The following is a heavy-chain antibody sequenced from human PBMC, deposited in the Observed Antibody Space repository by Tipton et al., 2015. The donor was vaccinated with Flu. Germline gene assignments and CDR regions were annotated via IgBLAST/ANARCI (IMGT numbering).Heavy chain of an antibody. CDR3: AGRTKGTMVRGVIVNWFDP. V-gene: IGHV4-34*01. CDR1: GGSFSGYY. D-gene: IGHD3-10*01. Sequence: LRLSCAVYGGSFSGYYWSWIRQPPGKGLEWIGEINHSGSNNYNPSLKSRVTISVDTSKNQFSLKLSSVTAADTAVYYCAGRTKGTMVRGVIVNWFDPWGQGTLVTVSS. CDR2: INHSGSN. J-gene: IGHJ5*02.